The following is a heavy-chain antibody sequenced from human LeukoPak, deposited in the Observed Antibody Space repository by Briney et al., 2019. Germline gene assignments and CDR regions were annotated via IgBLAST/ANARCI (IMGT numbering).Heavy chain of an antibody. CDR1: GGSFGGYY. V-gene: IGHV4-34*01. J-gene: IGHJ4*02. Sequence: KPSETLSLTCAVYGGSFGGYYWSWIRQPPGKGLEWIGEINHSGSTNYNPSLKSRVTISVDTSKNQFSLKLSSVTAADTAVYYCAREGVATIYWGQGTLVTVSS. D-gene: IGHD5-24*01. CDR2: INHSGST. CDR3: AREGVATIY.